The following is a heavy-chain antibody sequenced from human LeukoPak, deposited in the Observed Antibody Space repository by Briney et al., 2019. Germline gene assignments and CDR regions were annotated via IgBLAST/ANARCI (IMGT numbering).Heavy chain of an antibody. D-gene: IGHD6-13*01. J-gene: IGHJ1*01. CDR2: ISAYNGNT. CDR1: GYTFTGYY. V-gene: IGHV1-18*04. Sequence: ASVKVSCKASGYTFTGYYMHWVRQAPGQGLEWMGWISAYNGNTNYAQKLQGRVTMTTDTSTSTAYMELRSLRSDDTAVYYCARDSSSWPEYFQHWGQGTLVTVSS. CDR3: ARDSSSWPEYFQH.